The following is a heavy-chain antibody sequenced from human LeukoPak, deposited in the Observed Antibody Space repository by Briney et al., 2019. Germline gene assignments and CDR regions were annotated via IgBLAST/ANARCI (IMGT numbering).Heavy chain of an antibody. CDR1: GFTFDDLT. CDR2: ISWDGVNT. J-gene: IGHJ3*01. D-gene: IGHD1-26*01. CDR3: AKDGREGAFDV. Sequence: PGGSLRLSCAASGFTFDDLTMHWVRQPPGKGLEWVSLISWDGVNTYYSDSVKGRFRISRDNTKNSLYLQMNSLTAEDIAFYYCAKDGREGAFDVWGQGTLVTVSS. V-gene: IGHV3-43*01.